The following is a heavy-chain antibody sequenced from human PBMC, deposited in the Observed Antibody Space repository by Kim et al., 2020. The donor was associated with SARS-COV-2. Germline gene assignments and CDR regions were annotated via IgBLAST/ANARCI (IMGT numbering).Heavy chain of an antibody. J-gene: IGHJ6*02. CDR1: GFTFSSYW. V-gene: IGHV3-7*01. Sequence: GGSLRLSCAASGFTFSSYWMSWFRQAPGKGLEWVANIKQDGSEKYYVDSVKCRFTISRDNAKNSLYLQMNSLRAEDTAVYYCARDERWLRLYYYYYGMDVWGPGTTVTVSS. D-gene: IGHD5-12*01. CDR3: ARDERWLRLYYYYYGMDV. CDR2: IKQDGSEK.